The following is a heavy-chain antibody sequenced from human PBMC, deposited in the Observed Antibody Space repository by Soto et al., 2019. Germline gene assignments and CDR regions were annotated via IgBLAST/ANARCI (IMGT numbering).Heavy chain of an antibody. V-gene: IGHV4-59*01. CDR2: FSYRGST. CDR3: ARDQGGDYVCSCYYYYGMDV. D-gene: IGHD4-17*01. CDR1: GDSISNYY. J-gene: IGHJ6*02. Sequence: SETLSLTCTVSGDSISNYYWSWIRQPPGKGLEWIGYFSYRGSTNYNPSLKSRVTISVDTSKNQFSLKLSSVTAADTAVYYCARDQGGDYVCSCYYYYGMDVWGQGTTDPVSS.